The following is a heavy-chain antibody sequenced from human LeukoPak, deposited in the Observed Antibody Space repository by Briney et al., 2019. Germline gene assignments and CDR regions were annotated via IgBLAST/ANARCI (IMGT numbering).Heavy chain of an antibody. Sequence: GGSLRLSCAASGFTFSSYAMSWVRQAPGKGLEWVSAISGSGGSTYYADSVKGRLTISRDNSKNTLYLQMNSLRAEDTAVYYCAKDGGQSIAAREYFDYWGQGTLVTVSS. CDR3: AKDGGQSIAAREYFDY. CDR2: ISGSGGST. V-gene: IGHV3-23*01. CDR1: GFTFSSYA. D-gene: IGHD6-6*01. J-gene: IGHJ4*02.